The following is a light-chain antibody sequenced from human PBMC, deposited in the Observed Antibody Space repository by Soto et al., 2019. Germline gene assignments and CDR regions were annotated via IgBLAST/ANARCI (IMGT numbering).Light chain of an antibody. CDR2: WAS. V-gene: IGKV4-1*01. Sequence: DIVMTQSPDSLAVSLGERATINCKSSQSVLYSSNNKNYLAWYQQKPGQPPKLLIYWASTRESGVPDRFSGSGAWTDFALTISSLQAEDVAVYYCQQDDSTPPTFGQGTKLEIK. J-gene: IGKJ2*01. CDR1: QSVLYSSNNKNY. CDR3: QQDDSTPPT.